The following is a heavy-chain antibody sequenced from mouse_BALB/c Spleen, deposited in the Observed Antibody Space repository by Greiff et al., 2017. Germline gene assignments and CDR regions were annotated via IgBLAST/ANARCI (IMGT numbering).Heavy chain of an antibody. CDR1: GFTFSSYG. J-gene: IGHJ4*01. CDR2: ISSGGSYT. CDR3: AREVRGAMDY. V-gene: IGHV5-6*01. Sequence: EVQGVESGGDLVKPGGSLKLSCAASGFTFSSYGMSWVRQTPDKRLEWVATISSGGSYTYYPDSVKGRFTISRDNAKNTLYLQMSSLKSEDTAMYYCAREVRGAMDYWGQGTSVTVSS. D-gene: IGHD2-14*01.